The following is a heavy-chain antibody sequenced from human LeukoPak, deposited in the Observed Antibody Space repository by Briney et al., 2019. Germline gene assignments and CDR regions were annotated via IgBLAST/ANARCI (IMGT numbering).Heavy chain of an antibody. CDR2: IYYSGST. CDR3: ARLKMDTMVRGVFDY. Sequence: SETLSLTCTVSGGSISSGDYYWSWIRQPPGKGLEWIGYIYYSGSTYYNPSLKSRVTISVDTSKNQFSLKLSSVTAADTAVYYRARLKMDTMVRGVFDYWGQGTLVTVSS. CDR1: GGSISSGDYY. J-gene: IGHJ4*02. D-gene: IGHD3-10*01. V-gene: IGHV4-30-4*01.